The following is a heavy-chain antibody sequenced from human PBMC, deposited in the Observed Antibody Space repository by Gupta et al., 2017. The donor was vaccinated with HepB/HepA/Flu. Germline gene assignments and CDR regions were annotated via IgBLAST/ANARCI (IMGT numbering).Heavy chain of an antibody. V-gene: IGHV4-39*01. CDR3: ARVLQGPIVEGLPLGYFDS. J-gene: IGHJ4*02. CDR1: GGSIISNTFF. Sequence: QLQLQESGPGLVKPSPTLSLTCTVSGGSIISNTFFWGWIRQPPGKGLEWIGTIYSGGNTHYNPSLKSRVTMSVDTSKSQFSLRLNSVTAADKAVYYCARVLQGPIVEGLPLGYFDSCGQGALVTVS. D-gene: IGHD3-3*01. CDR2: IYSGGNT.